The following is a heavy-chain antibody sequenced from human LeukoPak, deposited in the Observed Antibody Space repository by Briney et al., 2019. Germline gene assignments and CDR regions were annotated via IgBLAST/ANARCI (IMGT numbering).Heavy chain of an antibody. J-gene: IGHJ3*01. V-gene: IGHV1-46*01. CDR2: FNPNGDRT. CDR3: ARDMSTRVTPISYAFDV. CDR1: ENTFTNYY. D-gene: IGHD4-23*01. Sequence: ASVKVSCKASENTFTNYYMHWVRQAPGQGLEWLGIFNPNGDRTNYAQTFQGRVTMTRDTSTTTVYMELSSLRSEDTAVYYCARDMSTRVTPISYAFDVWGQGTMVTVSS.